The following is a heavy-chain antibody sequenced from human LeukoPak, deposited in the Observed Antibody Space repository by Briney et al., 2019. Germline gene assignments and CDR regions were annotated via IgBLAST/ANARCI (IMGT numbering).Heavy chain of an antibody. CDR1: GLSITTSE. CDR2: ISSSGTTI. V-gene: IGHV3-48*03. Sequence: GGSLRLSCSVSGLSITTSEMTWVRQAPGKGLEWVSYISSSGTTIFYAESVKGRFTIPRDTAKNLLFLQMRSLRAEDTAVYYCARVDTAMVQTFDYWGQGTLVTVSS. D-gene: IGHD5-18*01. CDR3: ARVDTAMVQTFDY. J-gene: IGHJ4*02.